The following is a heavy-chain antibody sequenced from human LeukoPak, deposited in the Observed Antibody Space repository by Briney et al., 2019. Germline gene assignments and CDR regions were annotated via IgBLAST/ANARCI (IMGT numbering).Heavy chain of an antibody. CDR2: ISSSSSTI. Sequence: GGSLRLSCAASGFTFSRYSMNWVRQAPGKGVEWISYISSSSSTIYYAASVKGRFTISRDNAKNSLYLQMNSLRDEDTAVYYCARAHDYYASSGPFDYWGQGTLVTVSS. CDR3: ARAHDYYASSGPFDY. J-gene: IGHJ4*02. D-gene: IGHD3-22*01. CDR1: GFTFSRYS. V-gene: IGHV3-48*02.